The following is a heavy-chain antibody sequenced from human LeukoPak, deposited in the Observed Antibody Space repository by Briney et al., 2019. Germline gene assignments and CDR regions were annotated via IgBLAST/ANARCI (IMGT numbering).Heavy chain of an antibody. CDR3: ASGSYFYYFDY. V-gene: IGHV4-59*01. D-gene: IGHD1-26*01. Sequence: SETLSLTCTVSGGSISSYYWSWIRQPPGKGLGWIGYIYYSGSTNYNPSLKSRVTISVDTSKNQFSLKLSSVTAADTAVYYCASGSYFYYFDYWGQGTLVTVSS. CDR2: IYYSGST. CDR1: GGSISSYY. J-gene: IGHJ4*02.